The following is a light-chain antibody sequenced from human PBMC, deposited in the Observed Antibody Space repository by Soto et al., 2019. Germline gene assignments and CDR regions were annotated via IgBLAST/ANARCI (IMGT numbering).Light chain of an antibody. V-gene: IGLV2-8*01. Sequence: QSALTQLPSASGSPGQSVTISCTGTSSDVGGYNYVSWYQQHPGKAPKLMIYEVSKRPSGVPDRFSGSKSGNTASLTVSGLQAEDEADYYCSSYAGSHVFGTGTQLTVL. CDR1: SSDVGGYNY. CDR2: EVS. CDR3: SSYAGSHV. J-gene: IGLJ1*01.